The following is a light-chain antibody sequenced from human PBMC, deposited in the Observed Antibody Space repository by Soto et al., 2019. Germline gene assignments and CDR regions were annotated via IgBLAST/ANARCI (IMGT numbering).Light chain of an antibody. V-gene: IGKV3-15*01. CDR1: QSVNTN. CDR3: QQYGSSGT. Sequence: IEMTQSPATVSVSPWERATLSCRASQSVNTNLAWYQQRPGQAPRLLIYVASTRAAGVPARFSGSGSGTDFTLTISRLEPEDFVVYYCQQYGSSGTFGQGTKVDIK. J-gene: IGKJ1*01. CDR2: VAS.